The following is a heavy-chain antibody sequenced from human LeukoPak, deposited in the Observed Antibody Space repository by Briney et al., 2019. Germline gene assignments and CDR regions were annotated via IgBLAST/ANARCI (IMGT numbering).Heavy chain of an antibody. J-gene: IGHJ4*02. V-gene: IGHV3-30-3*01. Sequence: PGGSLRLSCAASGSTFSNYAMQWVRQAPGKGLEWVTVISSGGSNEYYADSVKGRFTISRDNSKNTLYLQMNSLRAEDTAVYYCARVARLSDYYDSSGYSRGGYFDYWGQGTLVTVSS. CDR1: GSTFSNYA. CDR2: ISSGGSNE. CDR3: ARVARLSDYYDSSGYSRGGYFDY. D-gene: IGHD3-22*01.